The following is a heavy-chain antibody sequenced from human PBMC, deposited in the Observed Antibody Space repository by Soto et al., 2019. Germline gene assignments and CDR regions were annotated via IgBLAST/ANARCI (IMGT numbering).Heavy chain of an antibody. J-gene: IGHJ6*03. Sequence: GGSLRLSCAASGFTVSSNYMSWVRQAPGKGLEWVSVIYSGGSTYYADSVKGRFTISRDNSKNTLYLQMNSLRAEDTAVYDCARVYGDYEYYYYYYMDVCGKGTKATV. CDR3: ARVYGDYEYYYYYYMDV. D-gene: IGHD4-17*01. CDR2: IYSGGST. CDR1: GFTVSSNY. V-gene: IGHV3-66*01.